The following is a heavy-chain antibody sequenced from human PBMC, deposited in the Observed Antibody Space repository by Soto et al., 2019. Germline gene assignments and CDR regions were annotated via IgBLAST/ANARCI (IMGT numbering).Heavy chain of an antibody. CDR3: ARDLEDPVAVSAATYFHFYGMAV. J-gene: IGHJ6*04. CDR1: GGIVSNNNAG. V-gene: IGHV6-1*01. CDR2: TYYRSRWFN. Sequence: SQTLSLTCVISGGIVSNNNAGWNWIRQSLSRGLEWLGRTYYRSRWFNDYAVSVKSRITITPDTSKNQPSLQLNSVTPEDTAVYFCARDLEDPVAVSAATYFHFYGMAVCGKATTVTVSS. D-gene: IGHD2-2*01.